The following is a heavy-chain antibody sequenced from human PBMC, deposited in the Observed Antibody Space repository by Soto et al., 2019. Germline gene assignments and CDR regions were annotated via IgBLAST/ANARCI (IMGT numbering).Heavy chain of an antibody. Sequence: PSETLSLTCTVSGGSVSSGGYFWSWIRQPPGKGLEWIGYISYSGSTKYNPSLESRVTISVDTSNKNFSLKLASVTAADTAVYYCARAPYSSGWPDSWGQGTLVTVSS. CDR1: GGSVSSGGYF. CDR3: ARAPYSSGWPDS. J-gene: IGHJ4*02. CDR2: ISYSGST. D-gene: IGHD6-19*01. V-gene: IGHV4-61*03.